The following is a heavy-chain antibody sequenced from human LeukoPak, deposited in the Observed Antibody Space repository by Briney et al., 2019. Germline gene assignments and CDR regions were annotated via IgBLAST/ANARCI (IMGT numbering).Heavy chain of an antibody. CDR2: VSQTGTT. CDR3: ASHMAVPGTRGFDD. J-gene: IGHJ4*02. Sequence: SGTLSLTCAVFDDSIYTNKWWSWVRQPPGKGLEWIGEVSQTGTTYYDPSLTGRITISVDRSRNQFSLTLRSATAADTGVYYCASHMAVPGTRGFDDWGQGTLVTVSS. D-gene: IGHD6-19*01. V-gene: IGHV4-4*02. CDR1: DDSIYTNKW.